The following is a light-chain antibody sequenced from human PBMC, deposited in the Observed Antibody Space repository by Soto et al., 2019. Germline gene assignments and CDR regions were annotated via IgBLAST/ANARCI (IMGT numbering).Light chain of an antibody. V-gene: IGKV3-15*01. CDR1: QIVSGN. Sequence: EIVMTQSPATLSVSPGERATLSCRAGQIVSGNLAWYKQKPGQAPRLLIYGASISASGIPARFSGSGSGTEFTLTISSLQSEDVAVYYCQQYNNWPPWTVGQGTKEEIK. J-gene: IGKJ1*01. CDR2: GAS. CDR3: QQYNNWPPWT.